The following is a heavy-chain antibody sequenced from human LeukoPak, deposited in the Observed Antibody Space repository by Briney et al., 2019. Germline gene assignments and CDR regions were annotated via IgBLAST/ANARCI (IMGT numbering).Heavy chain of an antibody. CDR1: GYSFTSYW. CDR3: AKLIAVGGNDYFDY. V-gene: IGHV5-51*01. J-gene: IGHJ4*02. D-gene: IGHD6-19*01. CDR2: IYADDSDT. Sequence: HGESLRISCKGSGYSFTSYWISWVRQMPGKGLEWMWIIYADDSDTRYSPSFKGQVTISADKSISTAYLQWSSLKASDTAMYYCAKLIAVGGNDYFDYWGQGTPVTVSS.